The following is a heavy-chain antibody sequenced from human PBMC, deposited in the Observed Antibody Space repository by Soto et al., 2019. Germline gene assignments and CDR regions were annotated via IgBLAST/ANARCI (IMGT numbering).Heavy chain of an antibody. CDR1: GFIFENYG. J-gene: IGHJ6*02. Sequence: PGGSLRLSCAASGFIFENYGMHWVRQAPGKGLEWVSGINWSSGKRHHADFLKGRFTISRDNTKNLLYLQMDNLRGEDTAVYYCARSRGILANFYYRYGMDVWGQGTTVTVSS. CDR2: INWSSGKR. D-gene: IGHD3-10*01. V-gene: IGHV3-9*01. CDR3: ARSRGILANFYYRYGMDV.